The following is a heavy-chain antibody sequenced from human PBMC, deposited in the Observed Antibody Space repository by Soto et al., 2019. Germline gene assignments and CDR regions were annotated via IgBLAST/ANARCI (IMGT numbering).Heavy chain of an antibody. CDR1: GFAFSSHP. J-gene: IGHJ3*02. V-gene: IGHV3-23*01. CDR2: ISDGGDLT. D-gene: IGHD3-10*01. CDR3: ARRVIGSSRAFDI. Sequence: VQLLESGGGLAQPGGSLRLSCAASGFAFSSHPMSWVRQAPEKGLEWVAGISDGGDLTYNADSVRGRFTISRDNSRNTLYLQMNSLRAEATAVYYCARRVIGSSRAFDIWGQGTMVTVSS.